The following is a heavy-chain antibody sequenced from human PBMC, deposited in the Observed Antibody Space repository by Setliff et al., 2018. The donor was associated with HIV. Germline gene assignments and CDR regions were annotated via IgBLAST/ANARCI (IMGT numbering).Heavy chain of an antibody. CDR2: RYTTGST. D-gene: IGHD3-9*01. J-gene: IGHJ5*01. CDR1: GGSVSSGSYY. CDR3: ARGPKPGLLDLTWFDS. V-gene: IGHV4-61*09. Sequence: SETLSLTCTVSGGSVSSGSYYWSWIRQPAGRGLEWIGHRYTTGSTSYNPSLKSRVTISVDTSKNQFSLKLSSVTAADTAVYYCARGPKPGLLDLTWFDSWGQGALVTVSS.